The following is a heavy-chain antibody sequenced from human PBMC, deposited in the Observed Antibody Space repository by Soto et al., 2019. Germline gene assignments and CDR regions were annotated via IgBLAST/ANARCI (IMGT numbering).Heavy chain of an antibody. CDR3: AKDHAKYGDYTDAFEI. D-gene: IGHD4-17*01. CDR1: GFTFSSYA. J-gene: IGHJ3*02. V-gene: IGHV3-23*01. Sequence: EVQLLESGGGLVQPGGSLRLSCAASGFTFSSYAMSWVRQAPGKGLEWVSAISGSGGSTYYADSVKGRFTISRDNSKKKQYLQMNSLGAEDPAVYYCAKDHAKYGDYTDAFEIWGPGTMVTVSS. CDR2: ISGSGGST.